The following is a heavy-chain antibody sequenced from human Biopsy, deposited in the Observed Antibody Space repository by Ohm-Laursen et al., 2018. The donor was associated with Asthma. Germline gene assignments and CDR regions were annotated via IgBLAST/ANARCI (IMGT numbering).Heavy chain of an antibody. V-gene: IGHV1-69*13. CDR1: GDILSSFG. J-gene: IGHJ6*02. D-gene: IGHD4-17*01. CDR3: ARGGYYSDRRLHNGLDV. Sequence: ASVKVSCKAHGDILSSFGIKWVRKAPGKGLVWMGGVIPIYGTTHTAQKFQGRVTITADESTSTAYMELTSLRKEDTADYYCARGGYYSDRRLHNGLDVWGQGTTVTVSS. CDR2: VIPIYGTT.